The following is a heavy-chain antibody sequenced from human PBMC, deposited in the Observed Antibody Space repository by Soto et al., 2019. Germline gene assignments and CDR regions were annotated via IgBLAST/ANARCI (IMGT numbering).Heavy chain of an antibody. D-gene: IGHD3-16*01. CDR1: GGSISSYY. V-gene: IGHV4-59*01. CDR2: INYSGST. CDR3: ARGYYDYIWGRQYYFDY. Sequence: QVQLQESGPGLVKPSETLSLTCTVSGGSISSYYWSWIRQPPGKGLEWIGYINYSGSTNYNPSLKSRVTISVDTSKNQFSMKLSSVTAADTAVYYCARGYYDYIWGRQYYFDYWGQGTLVTVSS. J-gene: IGHJ4*02.